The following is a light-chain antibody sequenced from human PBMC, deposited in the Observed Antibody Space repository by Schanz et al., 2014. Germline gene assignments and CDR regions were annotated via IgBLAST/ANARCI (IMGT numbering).Light chain of an antibody. V-gene: IGLV2-11*01. Sequence: QSVLTQPRSVSGSPGQSVTISCTGTSSDVGGYNYVSWYQHHPGKAPKLMIYDVSKRPSGVPDRFSGSKSGITASLTISGLQAEDEADYYCTTYTNTVVFGGGTKLTVL. CDR1: SSDVGGYNY. J-gene: IGLJ2*01. CDR2: DVS. CDR3: TTYTNTVV.